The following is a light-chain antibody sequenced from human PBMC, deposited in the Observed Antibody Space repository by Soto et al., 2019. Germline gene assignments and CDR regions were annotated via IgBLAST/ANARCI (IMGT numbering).Light chain of an antibody. Sequence: QLVLTQPPSVCGAPGQRVTISCTGSSSNIGAGYDVHWYQQLPGTAPKLLIYGNSNRPSGVPDRFSGSKSGTSASLAITGLQAEDEADYYCQSYDSSLSGWVFGGGTQLTVL. CDR3: QSYDSSLSGWV. J-gene: IGLJ3*02. CDR1: SSNIGAGYD. V-gene: IGLV1-40*01. CDR2: GNS.